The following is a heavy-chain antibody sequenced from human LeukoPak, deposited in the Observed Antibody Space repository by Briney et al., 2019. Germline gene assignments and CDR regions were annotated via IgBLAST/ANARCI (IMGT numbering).Heavy chain of an antibody. Sequence: GGPLRLSCVTSGFTFSGYWMSWVRQAPGKGLEWVANIKQDGSEIYYVDSVKGRFTISRDNAKNSLYLQMNSLRVEDTAVYYCARDPSYSSSWYGVYWGQGTLVTVSS. J-gene: IGHJ4*02. CDR1: GFTFSGYW. CDR2: IKQDGSEI. CDR3: ARDPSYSSSWYGVY. D-gene: IGHD6-13*01. V-gene: IGHV3-7*05.